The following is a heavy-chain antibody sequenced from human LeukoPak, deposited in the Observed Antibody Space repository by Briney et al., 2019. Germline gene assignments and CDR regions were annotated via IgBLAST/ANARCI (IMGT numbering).Heavy chain of an antibody. CDR3: AREGYYGSGSYGGFY. CDR1: GGSISSDSYY. CDR2: IHYSGTT. J-gene: IGHJ4*02. Sequence: SETLSLTCIVSGGSISSDSYYWGWIRQPPGKGLEWIGSIHYSGTTYYNPSLESRVTTSVDTSKNQFSLRLSSVTAADTAVYYCAREGYYGSGSYGGFYWGQGTLVTVSS. D-gene: IGHD3-10*01. V-gene: IGHV4-39*07.